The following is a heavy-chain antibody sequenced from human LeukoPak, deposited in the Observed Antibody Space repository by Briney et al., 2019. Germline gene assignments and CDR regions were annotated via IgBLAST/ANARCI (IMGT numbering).Heavy chain of an antibody. CDR3: ALGSSYYCSSTSCFYFFDY. D-gene: IGHD2-2*01. J-gene: IGHJ4*02. CDR2: IIPIFGTA. Sequence: ASVKVSCKASGGTFSSYAISWVRQAPGQGLEWMGGIIPIFGTANYAQKFQGRVTLTADESTSTVYMELSSLRSEDTAVYYCALGSSYYCSSTSCFYFFDYWGQGTLVTVSS. CDR1: GGTFSSYA. V-gene: IGHV1-69*13.